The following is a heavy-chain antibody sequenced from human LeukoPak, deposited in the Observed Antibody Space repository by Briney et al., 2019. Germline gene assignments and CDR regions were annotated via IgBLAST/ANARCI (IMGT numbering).Heavy chain of an antibody. CDR3: ARVPGRGSGSYYRFDP. CDR2: IYHSGST. CDR1: GGSISSSSYY. Sequence: SETLSLTCTVSGGSISSSSYYWGWIRQPPGKGLEWIGSIYHSGSTYYDPSLKSRVTISVDTSKNQFSLKLSSVTAADTAVYYCARVPGRGSGSYYRFDPWGQGTLVTVSS. J-gene: IGHJ5*02. V-gene: IGHV4-39*07. D-gene: IGHD3-10*01.